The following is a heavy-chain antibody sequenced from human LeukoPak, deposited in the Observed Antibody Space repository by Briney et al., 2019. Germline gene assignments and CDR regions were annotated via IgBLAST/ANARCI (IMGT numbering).Heavy chain of an antibody. V-gene: IGHV3-33*01. CDR2: IWYDGSNK. CDR1: GFTFSSYG. D-gene: IGHD2-2*01. J-gene: IGHJ6*04. Sequence: GGSLRLSCAASGFTFSSYGMHWVRQAPGKGLEWVAVIWYDGSNKYYADSVKGRFTISRDNSKNTLYLQMNSLRAEDTAVYYCARGNQLRRDYYYYGMDVWGKGATVTVSS. CDR3: ARGNQLRRDYYYYGMDV.